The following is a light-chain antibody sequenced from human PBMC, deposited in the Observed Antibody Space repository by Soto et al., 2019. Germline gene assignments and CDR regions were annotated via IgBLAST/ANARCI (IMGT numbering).Light chain of an antibody. J-gene: IGLJ2*01. V-gene: IGLV1-44*01. CDR2: RHN. Sequence: QSVLTQPPSASGTPGQRVTISCSGSSSNIGSNAVNWYQQLPVTAPKLLIDRHNQRPSGVHDRFSGSKAGTSASLAISLLQSEDEGDSYCATWDDRLNGWLFGGGTQLHVL. CDR3: ATWDDRLNGWL. CDR1: SSNIGSNA.